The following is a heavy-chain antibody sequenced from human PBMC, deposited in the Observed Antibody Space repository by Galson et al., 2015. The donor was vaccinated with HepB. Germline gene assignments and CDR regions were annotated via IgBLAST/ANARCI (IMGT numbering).Heavy chain of an antibody. V-gene: IGHV3-23*01. D-gene: IGHD3-3*01. Sequence: SLRLSCAASGFTFSSYAMSWVRQAPGKGLEWVSAISGSGGSTYYADSVKGRFTISRDNSKNTLYLQMNSLRAEDTAVYYCFRGERYYDFWSGFNWFDPWGQGTLVTVSS. CDR3: FRGERYYDFWSGFNWFDP. CDR1: GFTFSSYA. J-gene: IGHJ5*02. CDR2: ISGSGGST.